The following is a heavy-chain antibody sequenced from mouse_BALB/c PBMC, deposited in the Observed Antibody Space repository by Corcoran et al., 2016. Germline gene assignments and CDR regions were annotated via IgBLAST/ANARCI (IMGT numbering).Heavy chain of an antibody. V-gene: IGHV1-66*01. CDR1: GYSFTSYY. CDR2: IFPGSGNT. CDR3: ANYDYDRDAMDY. J-gene: IGHJ4*01. Sequence: QVQLQQSGPELVKPGASVKISCKASGYSFTSYYIHWVKQRPGQGLEWIGWIFPGSGNTKYNEKFKGKATLTADTSSSTAYMQLSSLPSEDSAVYFCANYDYDRDAMDYWGQGTSVTVSS. D-gene: IGHD2-4*01.